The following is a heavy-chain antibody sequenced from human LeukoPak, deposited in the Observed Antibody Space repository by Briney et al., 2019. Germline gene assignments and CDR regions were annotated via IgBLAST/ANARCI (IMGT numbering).Heavy chain of an antibody. J-gene: IGHJ5*02. Sequence: PGGSLRLSCAASGLTFSSYSMNWVRQAPGKGLEWVSYISSSSSTIYYADSVKGRFTISRDNAKNSLYLQMNSLRAEDTAVYYCARGGPSQAIVVVVAAGPYNWFDPWGQGTLVTVSS. CDR2: ISSSSSTI. V-gene: IGHV3-48*01. CDR1: GLTFSSYS. CDR3: ARGGPSQAIVVVVAAGPYNWFDP. D-gene: IGHD2-15*01.